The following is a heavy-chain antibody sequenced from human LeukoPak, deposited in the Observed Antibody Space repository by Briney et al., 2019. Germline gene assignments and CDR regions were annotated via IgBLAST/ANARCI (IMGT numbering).Heavy chain of an antibody. Sequence: SETLSLTCTVSGGSISSYYWSWIRQPPGKGLEWIGYIYYSGSTNYNPSLKSRVTISVDTSMNQFSLKLSSVTAADTAVYYCAGTTYYYDSSGLDYWGQGTLVTVSS. V-gene: IGHV4-59*01. CDR2: IYYSGST. D-gene: IGHD3-22*01. CDR3: AGTTYYYDSSGLDY. CDR1: GGSISSYY. J-gene: IGHJ4*02.